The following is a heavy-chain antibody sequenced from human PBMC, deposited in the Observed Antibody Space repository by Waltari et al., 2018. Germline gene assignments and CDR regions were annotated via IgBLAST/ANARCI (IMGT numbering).Heavy chain of an antibody. D-gene: IGHD2-2*01. V-gene: IGHV3-30*18. CDR2: ISFDGSNT. J-gene: IGHJ6*03. CDR1: GFSFFSYG. CDR3: AKDGEATVASTIYYYYMDV. Sequence: QVQVVESGGGVVQPGRSLRLSCAASGFSFFSYGMHWVRRAPGKGLEWVAYISFDGSNTYYADSVKGRFTISRDNSKNTVYLQMNSLGAEDTAVYYCAKDGEATVASTIYYYYMDVWGKGTTVTFS.